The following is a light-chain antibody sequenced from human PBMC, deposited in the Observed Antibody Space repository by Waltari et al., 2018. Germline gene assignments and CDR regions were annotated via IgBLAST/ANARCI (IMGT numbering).Light chain of an antibody. CDR3: AAWDDNLTGPL. J-gene: IGLJ3*02. Sequence: SVLTQPPSASGTPGQTVTIPCSGSSSNIGGNFVSWYQQLPGMAPHLLIYKNNQRPSGVPDRFSGSKSGTSASLAISGLRSDDEAEYYCAAWDDNLTGPLFGGGTKVTVL. CDR1: SSNIGGNF. CDR2: KNN. V-gene: IGLV1-47*01.